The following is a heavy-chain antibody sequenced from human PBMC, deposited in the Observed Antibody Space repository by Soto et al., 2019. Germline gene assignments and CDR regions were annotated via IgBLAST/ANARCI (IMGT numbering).Heavy chain of an antibody. V-gene: IGHV3-21*01. CDR1: GFTFSSYS. J-gene: IGHJ5*02. CDR3: ATIAVAGQKGDWFDP. D-gene: IGHD6-19*01. Sequence: GGSLRLSCAASGFTFSSYSMNWVRQAPGKGLEWVSSISSSSSYIYYADSVKGRFTISRDNAKNSLYLQMNSLRAEDTAVYYCATIAVAGQKGDWFDPWGQGTLVTVSS. CDR2: ISSSSSYI.